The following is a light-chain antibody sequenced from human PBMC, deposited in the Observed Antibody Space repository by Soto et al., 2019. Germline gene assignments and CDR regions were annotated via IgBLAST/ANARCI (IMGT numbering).Light chain of an antibody. Sequence: EIVMTQSPATLSVSPGERATLSCRASQSVSSNLAWYQQKPGQAPRLLIYGASTRATGIPARFSGSGSGTECTLTISSLEPEDFAVYYCQQRSNWPRTFCQGTKVDIK. V-gene: IGKV3-15*01. CDR2: GAS. CDR3: QQRSNWPRT. CDR1: QSVSSN. J-gene: IGKJ1*01.